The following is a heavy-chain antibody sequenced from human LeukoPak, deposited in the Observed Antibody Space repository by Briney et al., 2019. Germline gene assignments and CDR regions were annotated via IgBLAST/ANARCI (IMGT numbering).Heavy chain of an antibody. CDR3: ARGPNSGYSWFDP. CDR2: ISYDGSNK. CDR1: GFTFSSYA. V-gene: IGHV3-30*04. D-gene: IGHD6-25*01. Sequence: GGSLRLSCAASGFTFSSYAMHWVRQAPGKGLEWVAVISYDGSNKYYADSVKGRFTISRDNSKNTLYLQMNSLRAEDTAVYYCARGPNSGYSWFDPWGQGTLVTVSS. J-gene: IGHJ5*02.